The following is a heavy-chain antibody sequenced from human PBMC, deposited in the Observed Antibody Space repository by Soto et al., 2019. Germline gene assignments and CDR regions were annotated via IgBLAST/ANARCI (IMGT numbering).Heavy chain of an antibody. J-gene: IGHJ6*02. V-gene: IGHV1-58*01. Sequence: GASVKVSCKASGFTFTSSAVQWVRQARGQRLEWIGWIVVGSGNTNYAQKFQERVTITRDMSTSTAYMELSSLRSEDTAVYYCAADRRLLWFGEPYYYYGMDVWGQGTTVTVSS. CDR1: GFTFTSSA. D-gene: IGHD3-10*01. CDR2: IVVGSGNT. CDR3: AADRRLLWFGEPYYYYGMDV.